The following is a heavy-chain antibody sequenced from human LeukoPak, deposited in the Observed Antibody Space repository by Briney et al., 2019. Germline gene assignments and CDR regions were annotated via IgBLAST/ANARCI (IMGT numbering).Heavy chain of an antibody. J-gene: IGHJ4*02. V-gene: IGHV3-23*01. Sequence: GGSPGLSCAASGFTFSSYAMSWVRQAPGKGLEWVSAISGSGGSTYYADSVKGRFTISRDNSKNTLYLQMNSLRAEDTAVYYCAMESSGYFDCFDYWGQGTLVTVSS. CDR1: GFTFSSYA. CDR3: AMESSGYFDCFDY. CDR2: ISGSGGST. D-gene: IGHD3-22*01.